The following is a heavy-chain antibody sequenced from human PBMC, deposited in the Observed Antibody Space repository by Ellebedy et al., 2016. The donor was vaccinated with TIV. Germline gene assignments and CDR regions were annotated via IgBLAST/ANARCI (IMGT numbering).Heavy chain of an antibody. J-gene: IGHJ4*02. D-gene: IGHD6-13*01. CDR2: IYYSGST. CDR1: GYSISSSNW. V-gene: IGHV4-28*01. Sequence: MPSETLSLTCAVSGYSISSSNWWGWIRLPPGKGLEWIGYIYYSGSTYYNSSLKSRVTMSVDTSKNQFSLKLSSVTSADTAVYYCARLRAGGGSSWYFDFWGQGTLVTVSS. CDR3: ARLRAGGGSSWYFDF.